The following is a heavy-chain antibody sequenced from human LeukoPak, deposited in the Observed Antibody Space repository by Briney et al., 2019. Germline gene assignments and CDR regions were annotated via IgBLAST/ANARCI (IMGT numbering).Heavy chain of an antibody. CDR2: ISPSSDTT. Sequence: GGSLRLSCAASGFTFSSSAISWVRQAPGKGPEWVSPISPSSDTTYYTDSVKGRFTISRDNSKNTLYLQMNSLRAEDTAVYYCAKRAHCTTSACYAFDIWGQGTMVTVSS. CDR1: GFTFSSSA. J-gene: IGHJ3*02. D-gene: IGHD2-8*01. V-gene: IGHV3-23*01. CDR3: AKRAHCTTSACYAFDI.